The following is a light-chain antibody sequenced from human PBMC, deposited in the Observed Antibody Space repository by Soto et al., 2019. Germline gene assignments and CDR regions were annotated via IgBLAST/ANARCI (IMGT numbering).Light chain of an antibody. Sequence: QSVLTQPPSVSGSLGQSVTISCTGTSSDIGDYNYVSWYQQHAGKAPKLMIYEVSQRPSGVPDRFSGSKSGNTASLTVSGLQAEDEADYYCGSYVGSKSFVFGGGTKVTVL. CDR1: SSDIGDYNY. J-gene: IGLJ3*02. CDR2: EVS. V-gene: IGLV2-8*01. CDR3: GSYVGSKSFV.